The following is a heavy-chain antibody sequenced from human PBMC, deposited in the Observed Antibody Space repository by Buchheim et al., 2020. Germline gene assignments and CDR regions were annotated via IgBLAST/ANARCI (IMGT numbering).Heavy chain of an antibody. Sequence: EVQQLESGGGVVHPGESLRLSCVVSGLASTSYGVSWVRQAPGKGLEWVAGIESGGSTYYPDSVKGRFAIYRDTSKNTLFLEMHSLRVEDTAVYFCAKHPVKFDSWGQGTL. J-gene: IGHJ5*01. CDR1: GLASTSYG. V-gene: IGHV3-23*01. CDR3: AKHPVKFDS. CDR2: IESGGST.